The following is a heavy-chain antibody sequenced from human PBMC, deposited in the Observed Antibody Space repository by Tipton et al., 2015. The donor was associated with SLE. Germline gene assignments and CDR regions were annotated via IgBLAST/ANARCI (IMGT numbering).Heavy chain of an antibody. CDR1: GGSISSYY. D-gene: IGHD1-1*01. J-gene: IGHJ4*02. CDR2: IYYSGST. Sequence: LRLSCTVSGGSISSYYWSWIRQPPGKGLEWIGYIYYSGSTNYNPSLKSRVTISVDASKNQFSLKLSSVTAADTAVYYCAGGQLERRRFDYWGQGTLVTVSS. V-gene: IGHV4-59*01. CDR3: AGGQLERRRFDY.